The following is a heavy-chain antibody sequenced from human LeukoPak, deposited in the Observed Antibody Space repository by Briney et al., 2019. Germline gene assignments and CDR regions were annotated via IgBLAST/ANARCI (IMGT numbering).Heavy chain of an antibody. CDR3: ARAPALYSSSSMDV. D-gene: IGHD6-13*01. CDR1: GYTLTELS. CDR2: FDPEDGET. V-gene: IGHV1-24*01. J-gene: IGHJ6*03. Sequence: ASVKVSCKVSGYTLTELSMHWVRQAPGKGLEWMGGFDPEDGETIYAQKFQGRVTMTEDTSTDTAYMELSSLRSEDTAVYYCARAPALYSSSSMDVWGKGTTVTVSS.